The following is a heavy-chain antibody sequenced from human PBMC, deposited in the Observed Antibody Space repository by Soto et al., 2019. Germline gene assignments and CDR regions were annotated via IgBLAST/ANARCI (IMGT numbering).Heavy chain of an antibody. V-gene: IGHV3-23*01. CDR2: ISGSGGST. CDR3: AEDRTIAAAGRDWFDP. D-gene: IGHD6-13*01. J-gene: IGHJ5*02. Sequence: GGSLRLSCAASGFTFSSYAMSWVRQAPGKGLEWVSAISGSGGSTYYADSVKGRFTISRDNSKNTLYLQMNSLRAEDTAVYYCAEDRTIAAAGRDWFDPWGQGTLVTVSS. CDR1: GFTFSSYA.